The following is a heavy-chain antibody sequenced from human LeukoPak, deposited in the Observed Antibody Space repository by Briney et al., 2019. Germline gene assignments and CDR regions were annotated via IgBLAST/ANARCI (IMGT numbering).Heavy chain of an antibody. CDR3: ARLRSSLSAVVDYYYMDV. J-gene: IGHJ6*03. CDR2: IHYTGST. Sequence: SDTLSLTCRVSGGPITVYHWIWIRQPPGEGLESIGYIHYTGSTNYNSSLTSRISISADTSKNQCSLKLSSVTAADTAVYYCARLRSSLSAVVDYYYMDVWGKGTTVTVSS. D-gene: IGHD2-15*01. V-gene: IGHV4-59*07. CDR1: GGPITVYH.